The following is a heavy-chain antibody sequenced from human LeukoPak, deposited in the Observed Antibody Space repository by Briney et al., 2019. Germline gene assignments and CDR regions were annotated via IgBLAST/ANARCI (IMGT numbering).Heavy chain of an antibody. CDR1: GVSISSYY. D-gene: IGHD3-9*01. J-gene: IGHJ4*02. CDR2: IFYSGST. CDR3: ARHRSRGRTISPFDY. Sequence: SETLSLTCTVYGVSISSYYWSWLRQPPGKGLEWFGYIFYSGSTNYNPSLKSRVTISVDTSNNQFSLKLSSVTAADTAVYYCARHRSRGRTISPFDYWGQGTLVTVSS. V-gene: IGHV4-59*08.